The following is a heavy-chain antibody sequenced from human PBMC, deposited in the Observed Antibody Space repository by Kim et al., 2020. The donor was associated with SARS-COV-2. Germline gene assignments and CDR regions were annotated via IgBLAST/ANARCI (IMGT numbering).Heavy chain of an antibody. V-gene: IGHV3-74*01. CDR1: GFTFSNYW. CDR2: INSDGGDT. J-gene: IGHJ5*02. CDR3: ARGTFQQGFDP. Sequence: GGSLRLSCEASGFTFSNYWMNWVRQGPGKGLVWVSRINSDGGDTHYADSVKGRFTISRDNAENTLHLQLNSLGVEDTAIYYCARGTFQQGFDPWGQGTLVNVS.